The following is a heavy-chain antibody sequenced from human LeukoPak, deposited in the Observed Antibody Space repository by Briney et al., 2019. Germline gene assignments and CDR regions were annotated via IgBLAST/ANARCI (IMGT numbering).Heavy chain of an antibody. J-gene: IGHJ4*02. V-gene: IGHV4-4*02. Sequence: SETLSLTCAVSGGSISNTNWWSWVRQPPGKGLEWIGEIYQSGTTNYNPSFKSRVTISVDKSKNQFSLKLSSVTAADTAVYYCAGERGEEYSSGWYKTNFFDNWARESGSPSP. D-gene: IGHD6-19*01. CDR3: AGERGEEYSSGWYKTNFFDN. CDR2: IYQSGTT. CDR1: GGSISNTNW.